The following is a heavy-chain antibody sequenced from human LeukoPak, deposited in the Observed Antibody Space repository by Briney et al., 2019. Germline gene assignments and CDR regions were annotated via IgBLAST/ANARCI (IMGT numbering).Heavy chain of an antibody. V-gene: IGHV3-48*04. CDR3: ARDQYSGDIVVVPAAMWY. D-gene: IGHD2-2*01. CDR2: ISSSSSTI. CDR1: GFTLSSYS. J-gene: IGHJ4*02. Sequence: GGSLRLSCAASGFTLSSYSMNWVRQAPGKGLERVSYISSSSSTIYYADSVKGRFTISRDNAKNSLYLQMNSLRSEDTAVYYCARDQYSGDIVVVPAAMWYWGQGTLVTVSS.